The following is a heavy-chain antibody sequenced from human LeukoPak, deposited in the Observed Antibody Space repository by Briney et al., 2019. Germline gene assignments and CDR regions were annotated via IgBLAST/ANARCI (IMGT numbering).Heavy chain of an antibody. CDR1: GHTFTGYY. V-gene: IGHV1-2*02. CDR3: ARDHLTSGDTAYAFDI. CDR2: INPNSGGT. D-gene: IGHD5-18*01. Sequence: GASVKVSCKASGHTFTGYYMHWVRQAPGQGLEWMGWINPNSGGTNYAQKFQGRVTMTRDTSISTAYMELSRLRSDDTAVYYCARDHLTSGDTAYAFDIWGQGTMVTVSS. J-gene: IGHJ3*02.